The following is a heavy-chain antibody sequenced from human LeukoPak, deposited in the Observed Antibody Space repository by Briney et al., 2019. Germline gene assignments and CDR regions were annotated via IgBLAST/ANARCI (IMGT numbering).Heavy chain of an antibody. CDR3: ISSMVSAAGLEC. D-gene: IGHD6-13*01. Sequence: GSLRLSCVASGFSFSGSAMHWVRQASGKGLEWVSRIRSKANSYATAYAASVKGRFTISRDDSKNTAYLQMNSLKTEDTAVYYCISSMVSAAGLECWGQGTLVTVSS. CDR2: IRSKANSYAT. V-gene: IGHV3-73*01. CDR1: GFSFSGSA. J-gene: IGHJ4*02.